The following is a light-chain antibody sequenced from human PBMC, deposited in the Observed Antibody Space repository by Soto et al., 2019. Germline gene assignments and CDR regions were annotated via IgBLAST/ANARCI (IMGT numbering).Light chain of an antibody. CDR2: GST. V-gene: IGLV1-40*01. CDR1: SSNIGAGYD. CDR3: QSYDSSLSGTWV. J-gene: IGLJ3*02. Sequence: QSVLTQPPSVSGAPGQRVTISCTGSSSNIGAGYDVHWYQQLPGAAPKLLIYGSTNRPSGVPDRFSASKSGTSASLAITGLQAEDEADYYCQSYDSSLSGTWVFGGGTQLTVL.